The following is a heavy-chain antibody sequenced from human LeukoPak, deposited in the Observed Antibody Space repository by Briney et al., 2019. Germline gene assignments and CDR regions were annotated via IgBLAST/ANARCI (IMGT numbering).Heavy chain of an antibody. D-gene: IGHD3-16*01. V-gene: IGHV4-59*01. CDR1: GDSISSYY. J-gene: IGHJ5*02. Sequence: SETLSLTCTVSGDSISSYYWNWVRQPPGKGLEWIGYIFYSVNTNYNPSLKSRITISVDTSENQFSLRLSSVTAADTAVYYCARGSRGGYNWFDHWGQGTLVTVSS. CDR2: IFYSVNT. CDR3: ARGSRGGYNWFDH.